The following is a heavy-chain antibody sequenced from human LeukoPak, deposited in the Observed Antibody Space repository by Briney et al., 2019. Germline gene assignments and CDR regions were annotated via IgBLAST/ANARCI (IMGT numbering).Heavy chain of an antibody. Sequence: PGGSLSLSCAASGFTFISYRMNWVRQAPGTGLEWVSSISSSSCYIYYADSVKGRFTISRDNAKNSLYLQMNSLRAEDTAVYYCAPLPYSSGPSWLDPWGQGTLVTVSS. CDR2: ISSSSCYI. J-gene: IGHJ5*02. V-gene: IGHV3-21*01. D-gene: IGHD6-19*01. CDR1: GFTFISYR. CDR3: APLPYSSGPSWLDP.